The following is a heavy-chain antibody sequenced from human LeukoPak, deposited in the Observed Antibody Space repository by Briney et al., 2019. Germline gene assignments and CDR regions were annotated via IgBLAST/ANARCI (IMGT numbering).Heavy chain of an antibody. CDR3: ARDDSSGYYSDY. V-gene: IGHV3-53*01. CDR1: GFTVSSNY. CDR2: IYSGGST. J-gene: IGHJ4*02. D-gene: IGHD3-22*01. Sequence: GGSLRLSCAASGFTVSSNYMSWVRQAPGKGLGWVSIIYSGGSTYYADSVKGRFTISRDNSKNTLYLQMNSLRVEDTAVYYCARDDSSGYYSDYWGQGTLVTVSS.